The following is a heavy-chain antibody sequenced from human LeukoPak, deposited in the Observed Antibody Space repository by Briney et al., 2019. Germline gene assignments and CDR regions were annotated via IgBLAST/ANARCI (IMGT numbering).Heavy chain of an antibody. D-gene: IGHD6-19*01. CDR3: ARGHFRYSRGWYYRVYFDY. CDR1: GGSFSGYY. Sequence: SETLSPTCAVYGGSFSGYYWSWIRQPPGKGLEWIGEINHSGSTNYNPSRKSRVTISVDTSKNQFSLKLSSVTAADTAVYYCARGHFRYSRGWYYRVYFDYWGQGTLVTVSS. J-gene: IGHJ4*02. CDR2: INHSGST. V-gene: IGHV4-34*01.